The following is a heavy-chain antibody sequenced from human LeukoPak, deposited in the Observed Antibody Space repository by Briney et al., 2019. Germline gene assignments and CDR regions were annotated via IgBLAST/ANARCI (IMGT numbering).Heavy chain of an antibody. J-gene: IGHJ4*02. V-gene: IGHV3-21*01. Sequence: PGGSLRLSCAASGFTFNSYTMHWVRQAPGKGLEGVSSISSTDSFIYYADSLKGRFTISRDNAKNSLYLQMNSLRVEDTAVYYCARDLGSSSWYRGDYWGQGTLVTVSS. CDR3: ARDLGSSSWYRGDY. D-gene: IGHD6-13*01. CDR1: GFTFNSYT. CDR2: ISSTDSFI.